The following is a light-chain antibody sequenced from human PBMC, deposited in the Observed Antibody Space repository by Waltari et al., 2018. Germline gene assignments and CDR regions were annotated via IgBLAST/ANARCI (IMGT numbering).Light chain of an antibody. CDR3: HQTFSLPNS. CDR1: QTINNY. CDR2: TAA. Sequence: DIQMTQSPSSLSASAGDRVTITCRASQTINNYVNWYQQKPGKAPTLLIYTAATLQSGVPSRFSGSGGGTIFTLTISSLQPEDFATYFCHQTFSLPNSFGQGTKVDI. V-gene: IGKV1-39*01. J-gene: IGKJ2*03.